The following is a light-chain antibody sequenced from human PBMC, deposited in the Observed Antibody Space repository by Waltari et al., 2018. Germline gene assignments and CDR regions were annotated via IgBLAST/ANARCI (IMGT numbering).Light chain of an antibody. CDR1: QSVLYSSNNKNY. CDR3: QQYYSTLIT. CDR2: WAS. Sequence: DIVMTQSPDSLAVSLGERATINCKDSQSVLYSSNNKNYLAWYQQKPGQPPKLLIYWASTRESGVPDRFSGSGSGTDFTLTISSLQAEDVAVYYCQQYYSTLITFGQGTRLEIK. J-gene: IGKJ5*01. V-gene: IGKV4-1*01.